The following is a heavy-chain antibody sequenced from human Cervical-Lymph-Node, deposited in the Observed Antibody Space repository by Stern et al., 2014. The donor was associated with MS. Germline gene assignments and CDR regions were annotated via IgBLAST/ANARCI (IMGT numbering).Heavy chain of an antibody. V-gene: IGHV1-18*01. D-gene: IGHD6-13*01. CDR3: ARDSGYSSSWYPWYFDY. CDR1: GYTFTSYG. Sequence: QVQLVQSGAEVKKPGASVKVSCKASGYTFTSYGISWVRQAPGQGLEWIAWISAYNGNTNYAQKLQGRVTMTTDTSTSTAYMELRSLRSDDTAVYYCARDSGYSSSWYPWYFDYWGQGTLVTVSS. CDR2: ISAYNGNT. J-gene: IGHJ4*02.